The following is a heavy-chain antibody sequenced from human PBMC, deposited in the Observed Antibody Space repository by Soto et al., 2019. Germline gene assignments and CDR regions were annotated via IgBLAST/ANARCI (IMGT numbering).Heavy chain of an antibody. Sequence: QVQLQQWGAGLLKPSETLSLTCAVYGGSFSVYYWSWIRQPPGKGLEWIGEINHSGSTNYNPSLKSRVTISVDTSKNQFSLKLSSVTAADTAVYYCARDTVTTRWFDPWGQGTLVTVSS. D-gene: IGHD4-17*01. CDR1: GGSFSVYY. V-gene: IGHV4-34*01. J-gene: IGHJ5*02. CDR2: INHSGST. CDR3: ARDTVTTRWFDP.